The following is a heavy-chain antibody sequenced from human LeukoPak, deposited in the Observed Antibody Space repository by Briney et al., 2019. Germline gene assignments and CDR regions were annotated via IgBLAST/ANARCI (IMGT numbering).Heavy chain of an antibody. J-gene: IGHJ4*02. D-gene: IGHD6-13*01. CDR3: AREASYSSSWATFDY. V-gene: IGHV3-48*01. CDR2: SSSSSSMI. CDR1: GFTFSNYN. Sequence: SGGSLRLSCAASGFTFSNYNMNWVRQAPGKGLEWVSYSSSSSSMIYYADSVKGRFTISRDIAKNSLFLQMNSLRAEDTGVYYCAREASYSSSWATFDYWGQGTLVTVSS.